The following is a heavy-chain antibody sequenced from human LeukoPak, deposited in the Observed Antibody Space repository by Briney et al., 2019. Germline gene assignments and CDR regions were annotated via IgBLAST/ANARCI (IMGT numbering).Heavy chain of an antibody. V-gene: IGHV1-24*01. CDR3: ARDGIPANYYDSSGYSLCLDY. J-gene: IGHJ4*02. Sequence: ASVKVSCKVSGYTLTELSMHWVRQAPGKGLEWMGGFDPEDGETIYAQKFQGRVTMTEDTSTDTAYMELSSLRSEDTAVYYCARDGIPANYYDSSGYSLCLDYWGQGTLVTVSS. CDR1: GYTLTELS. CDR2: FDPEDGET. D-gene: IGHD3-22*01.